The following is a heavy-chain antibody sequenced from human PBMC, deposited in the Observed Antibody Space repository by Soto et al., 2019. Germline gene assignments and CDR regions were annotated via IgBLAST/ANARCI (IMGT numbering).Heavy chain of an antibody. D-gene: IGHD6-13*01. J-gene: IGHJ6*04. Sequence: QVQLVESGGGVVQPGRSLRLSCAASKFTFSGYAMHWVRQAPGKGLEWVAVISNDGTNKYYADSVRGRFTISRDNSKNTLYLQVNSMRAEDTAVYYCARDRDSSWPYHSYSMDVWGEGITVIVSS. CDR3: ARDRDSSWPYHSYSMDV. CDR2: ISNDGTNK. CDR1: KFTFSGYA. V-gene: IGHV3-30-3*01.